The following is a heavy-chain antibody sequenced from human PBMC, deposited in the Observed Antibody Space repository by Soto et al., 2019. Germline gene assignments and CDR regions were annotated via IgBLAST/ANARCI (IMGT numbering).Heavy chain of an antibody. D-gene: IGHD6-13*01. Sequence: SETLSLTCIVSGGSISEKYWDWVRQPPGKGLEWIGLIFANGHTDYNPSLKSRVTMSVDASKNQFSLRLTSMTAADTAVYYCVASLAASGLNWLDPWGRGTLVTVSS. J-gene: IGHJ5*02. V-gene: IGHV4-4*07. CDR2: IFANGHT. CDR1: GGSISEKY. CDR3: VASLAASGLNWLDP.